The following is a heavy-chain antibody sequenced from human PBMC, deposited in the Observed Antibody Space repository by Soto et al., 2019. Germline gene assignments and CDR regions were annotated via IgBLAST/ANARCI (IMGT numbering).Heavy chain of an antibody. CDR3: ASSSYYYYGMDV. Sequence: GGSLRLSCAASGFTFGSYWMHWVRQAPGKGLVWVSRINSDGSSTSYADSVKGRFTISRDNAKNTLYLQMNSLRAEDTAVYYCASSSYYYYGMDVWGQGTTVTASS. CDR1: GFTFGSYW. CDR2: INSDGSST. J-gene: IGHJ6*02. V-gene: IGHV3-74*01. D-gene: IGHD6-13*01.